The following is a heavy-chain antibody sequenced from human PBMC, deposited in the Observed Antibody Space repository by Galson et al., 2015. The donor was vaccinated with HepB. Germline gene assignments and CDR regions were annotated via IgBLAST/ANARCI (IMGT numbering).Heavy chain of an antibody. J-gene: IGHJ5*02. CDR1: GFTFSNYN. CDR2: ISSSGTTI. Sequence: SLRLSCAASGFTFSNYNMNWVRQAPGKGLEWVSYISSSGTTIYYADSVKGRFTISRDNAKNSLYLQMNSLRDEDTAVDYCARDPGSSSWYRGFDPWGQGTLVTVSS. V-gene: IGHV3-48*02. CDR3: ARDPGSSSWYRGFDP. D-gene: IGHD6-13*01.